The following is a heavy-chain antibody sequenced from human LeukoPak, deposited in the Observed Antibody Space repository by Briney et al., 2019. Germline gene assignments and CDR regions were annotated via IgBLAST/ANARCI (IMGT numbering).Heavy chain of an antibody. V-gene: IGHV4-38-2*01. CDR1: GYSISSGYY. J-gene: IGHJ4*02. Sequence: SETLSLTCAVSGYSISSGYYWGWIRQPPGKGLGWIGSIYHSGSTYYNPSLKSRVTISVDTSKNQFSLKLSSVTAADTAVYYCARAGASSPGGHFDYWGQGTLVTVSS. CDR2: IYHSGST. CDR3: ARAGASSPGGHFDY. D-gene: IGHD2-2*01.